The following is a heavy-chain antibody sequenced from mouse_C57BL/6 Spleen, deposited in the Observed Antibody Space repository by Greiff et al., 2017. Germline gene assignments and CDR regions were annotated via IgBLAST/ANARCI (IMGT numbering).Heavy chain of an antibody. D-gene: IGHD2-4*01. CDR2: ISYSGST. CDR1: GYSITSGYD. CDR3: AREGDYDYAWFAY. J-gene: IGHJ3*01. V-gene: IGHV3-1*01. Sequence: VQLKESGPGMVKPSQSLSLTCTVTGYSITSGYDWHWIRHFPGNKLEWMGYISYSGSTNYNPSLKSRISITHDTSKNHFFLKLNSVTTEDTATYYCAREGDYDYAWFAYWGQGTLVTVSA.